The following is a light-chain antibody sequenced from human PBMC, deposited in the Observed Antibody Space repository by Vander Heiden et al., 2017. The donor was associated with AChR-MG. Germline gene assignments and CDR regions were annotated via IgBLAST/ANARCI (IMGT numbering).Light chain of an antibody. CDR3: AAWDDSLNALA. CDR2: RND. J-gene: IGLJ2*01. CDR1: SSNVGKNY. V-gene: IGLV1-47*01. Sequence: QSVLTQPPSVSGTPGQRVTIPCSGGSSNVGKNYVYWYQQVPGMAPKLVIYRNDQRPSGVPDRFSASKSGTAASLAISGLQSGDEADYHCAAWDDSLNALAFGGGTKLTVL.